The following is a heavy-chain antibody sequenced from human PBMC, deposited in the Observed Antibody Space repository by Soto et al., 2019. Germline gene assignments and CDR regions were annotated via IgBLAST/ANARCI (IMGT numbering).Heavy chain of an antibody. V-gene: IGHV4-31*03. D-gene: IGHD2-15*01. CDR2: IYYSGST. CDR3: ARGGGEYCSGGSCYSNWFDP. J-gene: IGHJ5*02. Sequence: TLSLTCTVSGGSISSGGYYWSWIRQHPGKGLEWIGYIYYSGSTYYNPSLKSRVTISVDTSKNQFSLKLSSVTAADTAVYYCARGGGEYCSGGSCYSNWFDPWGQGTLVTVSS. CDR1: GGSISSGGYY.